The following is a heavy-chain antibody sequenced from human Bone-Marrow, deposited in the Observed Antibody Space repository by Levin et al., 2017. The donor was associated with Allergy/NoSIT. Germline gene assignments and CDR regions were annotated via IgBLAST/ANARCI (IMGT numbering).Heavy chain of an antibody. Sequence: SETLSLTCTVSAGSIFSLNWWTWVRQSPGGGLEWIGEIYHIGTDNYNPSLNSRVTMSIDTSQNKFSLNLRSVTAADTAIYYCVRGGGPSSPTCDYWGQGAPVSIFS. V-gene: IGHV4/OR15-8*02. CDR3: VRGGGPSSPTCDY. J-gene: IGHJ4*02. CDR1: AGSIFSLNW. CDR2: IYHIGTD. D-gene: IGHD4-23*01.